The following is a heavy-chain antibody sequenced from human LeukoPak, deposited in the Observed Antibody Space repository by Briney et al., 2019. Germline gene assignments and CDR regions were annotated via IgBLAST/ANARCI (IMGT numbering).Heavy chain of an antibody. Sequence: PSETLSLTCTVSGGSISSYYWSWIRQPPGKGLEWIGYIYYSGSTNYNPSLKSRVTISVDTSKNQFSLKLSSVTAVDTAVYYCARGRGYYDSSGYYSYGMDVWGQGTTVTVSS. CDR2: IYYSGST. D-gene: IGHD3-22*01. CDR3: ARGRGYYDSSGYYSYGMDV. J-gene: IGHJ6*02. V-gene: IGHV4-59*12. CDR1: GGSISSYY.